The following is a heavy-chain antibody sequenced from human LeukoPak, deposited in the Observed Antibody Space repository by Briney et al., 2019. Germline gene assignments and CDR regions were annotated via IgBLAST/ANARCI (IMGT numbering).Heavy chain of an antibody. CDR1: GGSISSSSYY. CDR2: IYYSGSN. CDR3: ARHAIPFRLDWFDP. Sequence: SETLSLTCTVSGGSISSSSYYWGWIRQPPGKGLEWIGSIYYSGSNYHTPSLKRPVPISVDTSKNQFSLKLSSVTAADTAVYYCARHAIPFRLDWFDPWGQGTLVTVSS. J-gene: IGHJ5*02. D-gene: IGHD2-2*01. V-gene: IGHV4-39*01.